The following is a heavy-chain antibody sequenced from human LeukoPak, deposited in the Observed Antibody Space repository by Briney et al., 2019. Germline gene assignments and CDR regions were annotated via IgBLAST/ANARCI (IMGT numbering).Heavy chain of an antibody. Sequence: ESGPALVKPTQTLTLTCSFSGFSLSASGVAVGSIRQPPGKALDWLGFTYWDGDKRYSPSLKSRLTITKDTFKKEVVLTLTNMDPVDTATYYCVHAWGGGTLGDWGQGALVTVSS. J-gene: IGHJ4*02. CDR1: GFSLSASGVA. CDR2: TYWDGDK. V-gene: IGHV2-5*02. CDR3: VHAWGGGTLGD. D-gene: IGHD1-26*01.